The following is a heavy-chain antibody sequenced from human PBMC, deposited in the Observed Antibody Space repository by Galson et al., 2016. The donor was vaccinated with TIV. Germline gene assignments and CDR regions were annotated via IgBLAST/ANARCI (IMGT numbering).Heavy chain of an antibody. CDR2: LNPGNGNT. J-gene: IGHJ3*01. V-gene: IGHV1-3*01. CDR1: GYSFAFST. D-gene: IGHD1-1*01. Sequence: SVKVSCKASGYSFAFSTMHWVRQAPGQRLEWMGRLNPGNGNTKHSQNFQGRLTITRDTSANTAYMELSSLNSEDTAIYYCARERGISKAVDVWGLGTMVIVSS. CDR3: ARERGISKAVDV.